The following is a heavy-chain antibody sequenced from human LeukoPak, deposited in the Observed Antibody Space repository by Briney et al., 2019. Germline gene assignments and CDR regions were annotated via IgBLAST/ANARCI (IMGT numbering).Heavy chain of an antibody. CDR2: IYYSGST. J-gene: IGHJ5*02. V-gene: IGHV4-59*08. CDR1: GGSISSYY. D-gene: IGHD3-22*01. CDR3: ARRMYYYDSSGYGGYWLDP. Sequence: SETLSLTCTVSGGSISSYYWSWIRQPPGKGLEWIGYIYYSGSTNYNPSLKSRVTISVDTSKNQFSLKLNSVTAADTAVYYCARRMYYYDSSGYGGYWLDPWGQGTLVTVSS.